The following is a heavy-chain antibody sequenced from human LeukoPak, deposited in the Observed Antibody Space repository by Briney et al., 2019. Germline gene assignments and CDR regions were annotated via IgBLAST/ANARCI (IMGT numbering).Heavy chain of an antibody. CDR2: INPSGGST. V-gene: IGHV1-46*01. D-gene: IGHD3-3*01. J-gene: IGHJ5*02. CDR1: GYTFTSYY. CDR3: ARGTPRSGYYLNWFDP. Sequence: ASVKVSCKASGYTFTSYYMHWVRQVPGQGLEWMGIINPSGGSTSYAQKFQGRVTMTRDTSTSTVYMELSSLRSEDTAVYYCARGTPRSGYYLNWFDPWGQGTLVTVSS.